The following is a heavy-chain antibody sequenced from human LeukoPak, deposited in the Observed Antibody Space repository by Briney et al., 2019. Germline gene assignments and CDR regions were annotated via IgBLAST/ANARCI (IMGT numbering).Heavy chain of an antibody. V-gene: IGHV3-30*02. D-gene: IGHD1-26*01. J-gene: IGHJ4*02. Sequence: PGGSLRLSCVASGFTFSSNGMHWVRQAPGKGLEWVTFIQYDGSKKYYADSVKGRFTISRDNSKNTLYLQMNSLRVEDTAVYYCAKEIGGSGSYACDYWGQGTLVTVSS. CDR3: AKEIGGSGSYACDY. CDR2: IQYDGSKK. CDR1: GFTFSSNG.